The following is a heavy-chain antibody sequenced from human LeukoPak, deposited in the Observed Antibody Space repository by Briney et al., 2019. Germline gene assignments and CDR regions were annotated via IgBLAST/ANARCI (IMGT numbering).Heavy chain of an antibody. Sequence: GSLRLSCAASGFTLSSYAMSWVRQAPGKGLEWVSVISSSGDSTYYADSVKGRFTISRDNSQNTLSLQMNSLRAEDTAVYYCAKDTGSGYYYFDYLGQGTLVTVSS. CDR1: GFTLSSYA. D-gene: IGHD3-22*01. J-gene: IGHJ4*02. CDR2: ISSSGDST. V-gene: IGHV3-23*01. CDR3: AKDTGSGYYYFDY.